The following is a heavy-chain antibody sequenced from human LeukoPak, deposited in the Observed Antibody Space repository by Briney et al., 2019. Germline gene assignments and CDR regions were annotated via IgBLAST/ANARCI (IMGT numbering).Heavy chain of an antibody. Sequence: PGESLKISCKGSGYSFTSYWIGWVRQMPGKGLEWMGIIYPGDSDTRYSPSFQGQVTISADKSISTAYLQWSSLKASDTAMYYCAITLPGYSYGYDFGAFDIWGQGTMVTVSS. V-gene: IGHV5-51*01. J-gene: IGHJ3*02. CDR1: GYSFTSYW. CDR2: IYPGDSDT. D-gene: IGHD5-18*01. CDR3: AITLPGYSYGYDFGAFDI.